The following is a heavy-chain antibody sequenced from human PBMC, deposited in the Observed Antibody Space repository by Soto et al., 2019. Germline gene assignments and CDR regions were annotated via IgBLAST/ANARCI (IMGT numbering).Heavy chain of an antibody. V-gene: IGHV3-23*01. J-gene: IGHJ4*02. CDR3: AKSPLTAAGFAY. CDR2: ITGSGGGT. D-gene: IGHD6-13*01. CDR1: GFTFSNYA. Sequence: EVQLLESGGGLVQPGGSLRLSCAASGFTFSNYAMTWVRQAPGKGLEWVSVITGSGGGTYFVDSVKGRFTISRDNSKNTVYLKMNSLRAEGTAVYYCAKSPLTAAGFAYWGQGTLVTVSS.